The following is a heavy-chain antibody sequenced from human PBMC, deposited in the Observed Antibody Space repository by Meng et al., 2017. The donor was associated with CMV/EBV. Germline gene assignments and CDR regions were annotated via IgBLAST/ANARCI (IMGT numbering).Heavy chain of an antibody. D-gene: IGHD6-6*01. Sequence: LSLTCAASGFTFDDYGMSWVRQAPGKGLEWVSGINWNGGSTGYADSVKGRFTISRDNSKNTLYLQMNSLRAEDTAVYYCAKDEYSSSSGYYYGMDVWGQGTTVTVSS. CDR1: GFTFDDYG. J-gene: IGHJ6*02. CDR2: INWNGGST. V-gene: IGHV3-20*04. CDR3: AKDEYSSSSGYYYGMDV.